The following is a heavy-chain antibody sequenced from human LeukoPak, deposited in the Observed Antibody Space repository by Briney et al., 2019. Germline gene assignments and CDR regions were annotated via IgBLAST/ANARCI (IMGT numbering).Heavy chain of an antibody. D-gene: IGHD6-13*01. CDR2: INHSAST. Sequence: PSETLSLTCVVYGGSFSAFYWSWIRQPPGMGLEWIGGINHSASTNYNPSLKSRVTISADTSKNQFSLKVSSVTAADTAMYYCARGGGIYSSSWSWFDPWGQGTLVTVSS. CDR1: GGSFSAFY. V-gene: IGHV4-34*01. J-gene: IGHJ5*02. CDR3: ARGGGIYSSSWSWFDP.